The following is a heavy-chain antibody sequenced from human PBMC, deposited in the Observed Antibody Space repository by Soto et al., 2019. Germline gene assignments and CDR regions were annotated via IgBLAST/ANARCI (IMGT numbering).Heavy chain of an antibody. Sequence: SETLSLTCAVSGGSLSSSNWWSWVRQPPGQTLEWLGELFYSGSTKYNPSLSSRVTISADQSNNVFSLRLTSVTAADTAMYYCVHHGGVPYYHGVWGQGVLVTVSS. D-gene: IGHD1-26*01. J-gene: IGHJ1*01. V-gene: IGHV4-4*02. CDR3: VHHGGVPYYHGV. CDR2: LFYSGST. CDR1: GGSLSSSNW.